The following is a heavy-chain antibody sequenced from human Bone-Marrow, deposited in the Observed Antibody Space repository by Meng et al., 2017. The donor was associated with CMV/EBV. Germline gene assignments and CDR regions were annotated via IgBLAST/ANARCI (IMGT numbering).Heavy chain of an antibody. Sequence: GESLKISCAASGFTVSSNYMSWVRQAPGKGLEWVSVIYSGGSTYYADSVKGRFTISRDNSKNTLYLQMNSLRAEDTAVYYCARDRHDFCSGYYSGWFDPWGQGTLVTVSS. V-gene: IGHV3-66*02. D-gene: IGHD3-3*01. CDR1: GFTVSSNY. J-gene: IGHJ5*02. CDR2: IYSGGST. CDR3: ARDRHDFCSGYYSGWFDP.